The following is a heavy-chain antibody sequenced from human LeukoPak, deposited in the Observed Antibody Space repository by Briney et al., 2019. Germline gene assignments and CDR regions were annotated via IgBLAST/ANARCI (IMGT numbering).Heavy chain of an antibody. J-gene: IGHJ4*01. CDR3: ARKRRDSSGYYYPDY. Sequence: SETLSLTCAVSGDSISRSNNKWWTWVRQPPGKGLEWIGEIFHTGSTDYNPSLKSRLTISVDKSKNQFSLRLSSVTAADTAVYYCARKRRDSSGYYYPDYWGHGTLVTVSS. V-gene: IGHV4-4*02. CDR1: GDSISRSNNKW. D-gene: IGHD3-22*01. CDR2: IFHTGST.